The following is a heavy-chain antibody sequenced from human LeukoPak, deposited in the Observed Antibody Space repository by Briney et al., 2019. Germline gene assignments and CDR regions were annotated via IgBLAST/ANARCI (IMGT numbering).Heavy chain of an antibody. CDR2: IDPSDSYT. V-gene: IGHV5-10-1*01. CDR3: ARTRGYSYGPPFDF. CDR1: GYSFTNYW. Sequence: GESLKISCKGSGYSFTNYWITWVRQMHGKGLEWIGRIDPSDSYTNYSPSFQGHVTISADKSITIAYLQWSSLKASDTAMYYCARTRGYSYGPPFDFWGQGTLVTVSS. J-gene: IGHJ4*02. D-gene: IGHD5-18*01.